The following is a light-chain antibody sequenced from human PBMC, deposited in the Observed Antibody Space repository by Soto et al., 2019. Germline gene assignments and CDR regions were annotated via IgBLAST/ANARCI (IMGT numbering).Light chain of an antibody. J-gene: IGKJ5*01. CDR2: AAS. CDR1: QSISSY. Sequence: DIQMTQSPSSLSASVGDRVTITCRASQSISSYLNWYQQKPGKAPKLLIYAASSLQCGVPARFSGSGSGTDFTLTISSLQPEDFATYYCQQSYSTPITFGQGTRLEIK. CDR3: QQSYSTPIT. V-gene: IGKV1-39*01.